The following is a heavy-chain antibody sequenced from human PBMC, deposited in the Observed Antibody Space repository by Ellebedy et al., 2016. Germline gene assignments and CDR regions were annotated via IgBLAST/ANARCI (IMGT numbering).Heavy chain of an antibody. J-gene: IGHJ4*02. CDR2: ISGSVDST. V-gene: IGHV3-23*01. Sequence: GESLKISCAASGFTFSSYGMSWVRQAPGKGLEWVSPISGSVDSTYYADSVKGRSAISRDNSKNTLYLQMNSLRVEDTAVYYCAKLGDGSGHYSHWGQGTLVTVSS. D-gene: IGHD3-22*01. CDR1: GFTFSSYG. CDR3: AKLGDGSGHYSH.